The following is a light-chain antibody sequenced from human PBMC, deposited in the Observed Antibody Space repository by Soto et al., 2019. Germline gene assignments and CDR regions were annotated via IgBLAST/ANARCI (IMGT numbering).Light chain of an antibody. Sequence: EIVLTQSPGTLSLSPGERATLFCRASQSVDSTYLAWYQQKPGQAPRLLIYSASSRATGVPDRFSGSGSATDFTLTLSRLEPEDFAVYSCQQYGGTSLTFGQGTRLEIK. V-gene: IGKV3-20*01. J-gene: IGKJ5*01. CDR1: QSVDSTY. CDR2: SAS. CDR3: QQYGGTSLT.